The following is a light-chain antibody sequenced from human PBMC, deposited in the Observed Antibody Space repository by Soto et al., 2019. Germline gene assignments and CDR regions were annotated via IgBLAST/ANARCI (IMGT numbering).Light chain of an antibody. CDR2: LNSDGSH. CDR1: SGHSSYA. CDR3: QTWCTGIHYV. J-gene: IGLJ1*01. V-gene: IGLV4-69*01. Sequence: QPVLTQSPSASASLGASVKLTCTLSSGHSSYAIAWHQQQPEKGPRYLMKLNSDGSHSKGDGIPDRFSGSSSGAERYLTISILQSEDEADYYCQTWCTGIHYVFGTGTKVTVL.